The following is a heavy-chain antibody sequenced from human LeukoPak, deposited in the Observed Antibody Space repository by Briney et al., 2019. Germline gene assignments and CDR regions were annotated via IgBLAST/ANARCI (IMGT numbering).Heavy chain of an antibody. D-gene: IGHD4-17*01. J-gene: IGHJ4*02. CDR3: AKAPTVTTPRLDFDC. CDR2: ISGDGGST. V-gene: IGHV3-43*02. Sequence: GSLRLSCAASGFTFDDYAMHWVRQAPGKGLEWVSLISGDGGSTYYADSVKGRFTISRDNSKNSLYLQMNSLRTEDTALYYCAKAPTVTTPRLDFDCWGQGTLVTVSS. CDR1: GFTFDDYA.